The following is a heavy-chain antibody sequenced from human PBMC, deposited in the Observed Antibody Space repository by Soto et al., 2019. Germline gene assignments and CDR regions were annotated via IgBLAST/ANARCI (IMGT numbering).Heavy chain of an antibody. V-gene: IGHV1-46*01. Sequence: QVQLVQSGAEVKKPVSSVKGSCKAFGYTFIRYYIHWVRQAPVQGLEWMGIINPSGGSTSYTQRCQGRVPMTSDASTRTVYMELSSLRSDDTAVYYCARGRVTMVRGALDYWGQGTLVTVSS. D-gene: IGHD3-10*01. CDR3: ARGRVTMVRGALDY. CDR1: GYTFIRYY. J-gene: IGHJ4*02. CDR2: INPSGGST.